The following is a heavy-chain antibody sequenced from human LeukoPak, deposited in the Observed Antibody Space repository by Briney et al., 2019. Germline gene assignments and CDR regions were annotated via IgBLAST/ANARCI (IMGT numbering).Heavy chain of an antibody. CDR1: GGSFSGYY. J-gene: IGHJ4*02. Sequence: PSETLSLTCAVYGGSFSGYYWSWIRQPPGKGLEWIGYIYYSGSTNYNSSLRSRVTISVDTSKNQFSLKLRSVTAADTAVYYCARVTGYMIEDYFDYWGQGTLVTVSS. CDR2: IYYSGST. CDR3: ARVTGYMIEDYFDY. V-gene: IGHV4-59*01. D-gene: IGHD3-22*01.